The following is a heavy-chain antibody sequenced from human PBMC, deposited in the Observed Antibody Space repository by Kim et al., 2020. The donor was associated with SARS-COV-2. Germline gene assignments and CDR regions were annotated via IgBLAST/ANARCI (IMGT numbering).Heavy chain of an antibody. D-gene: IGHD3-10*01. J-gene: IGHJ4*02. CDR1: GYSFTSYW. CDR3: ARHGVTMVRGVDY. V-gene: IGHV5-51*01. Sequence: GESLKISCKGSGYSFTSYWIGWVRQIPGKGLEWMGIIYPGDSDTRYSPSFQGQVTISADKSISTAYLQWSSLKASDTAMYYCARHGVTMVRGVDYWGQGTLVTVSS. CDR2: IYPGDSDT.